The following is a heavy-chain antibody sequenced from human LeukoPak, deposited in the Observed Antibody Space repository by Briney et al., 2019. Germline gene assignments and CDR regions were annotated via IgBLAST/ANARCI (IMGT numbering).Heavy chain of an antibody. V-gene: IGHV3-23*01. Sequence: GGSLRLSCAASGFTFSSYVMSWVRQAPGKGLEWVSVISGSGGSTYYADSVKGRFTISRDNSKNTLYLQMNSLRAEDTAVYYCALHSSGYYYAGPFDYWGQGTLVTVSS. D-gene: IGHD3-22*01. J-gene: IGHJ4*02. CDR2: ISGSGGST. CDR1: GFTFSSYV. CDR3: ALHSSGYYYAGPFDY.